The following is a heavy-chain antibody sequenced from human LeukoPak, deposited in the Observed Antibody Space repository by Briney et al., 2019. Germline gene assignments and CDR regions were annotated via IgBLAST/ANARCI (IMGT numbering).Heavy chain of an antibody. V-gene: IGHV3-72*01. CDR3: TRVPRGGTYFDY. J-gene: IGHJ4*02. CDR1: GFTFSDHY. Sequence: GGSLRLSCVASGFTFSDHYIDWVRQAPGKGLEWVGRSRNKANFYTTEYAASVKARFTISRDDSKNSLNLQMNSLKTEDTAVYYCTRVPRGGTYFDYWGRGTLVTVSS. CDR2: SRNKANFYTT. D-gene: IGHD1-26*01.